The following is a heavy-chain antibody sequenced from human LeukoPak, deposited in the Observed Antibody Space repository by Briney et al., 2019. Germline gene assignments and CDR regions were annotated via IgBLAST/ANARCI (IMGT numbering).Heavy chain of an antibody. J-gene: IGHJ6*03. CDR1: GGSISSGDYY. D-gene: IGHD6-13*01. V-gene: IGHV4-30-4*08. Sequence: TSQTLSLTCTVSGGSISSGDYYWSWIRQPPGKGLEWIAYIYYSGSTYYNPSLKSRVTISVDTSKNQFSLKLSSVTAADTAVYYCAGEVIAAAGTSKYYYYYMDVWGKGTTVTVSS. CDR3: AGEVIAAAGTSKYYYYYMDV. CDR2: IYYSGST.